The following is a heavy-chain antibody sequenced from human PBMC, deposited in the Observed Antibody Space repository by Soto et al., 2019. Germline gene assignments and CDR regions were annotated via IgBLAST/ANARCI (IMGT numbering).Heavy chain of an antibody. V-gene: IGHV3-7*05. CDR2: IKQDGSEK. J-gene: IGHJ6*02. CDR3: ARDGGGYFDWLLSAAVGVDYYGMDV. D-gene: IGHD3-9*01. Sequence: PGGSLRLSCAASGFTFSSYWMSWVRQAPGKGLEWVANIKQDGSEKYYVDSVKGRFTISRDNAKNSLYLQMNSLRAEDTAVYYCARDGGGYFDWLLSAAVGVDYYGMDVWGQGTTVTVSS. CDR1: GFTFSSYW.